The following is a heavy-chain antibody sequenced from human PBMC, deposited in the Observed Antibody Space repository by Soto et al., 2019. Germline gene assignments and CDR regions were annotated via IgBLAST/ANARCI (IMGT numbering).Heavy chain of an antibody. J-gene: IGHJ4*02. CDR2: IYNIGST. Sequence: SATLSLTCTVSGGAIRGYYWSWLRKPPGKGLEWIGYIYNIGSTNYNPSLRSRVTMSIDTSQEQFSLKLSSVTATDTAVYYCARHVNLPLAGNGFDSWGRGTLVTVS. CDR3: ARHVNLPLAGNGFDS. CDR1: GGAIRGYY. V-gene: IGHV4-59*08. D-gene: IGHD6-19*01.